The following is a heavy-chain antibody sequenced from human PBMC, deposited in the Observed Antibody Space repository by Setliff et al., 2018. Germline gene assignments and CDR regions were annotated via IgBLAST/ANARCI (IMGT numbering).Heavy chain of an antibody. CDR3: ARGRNVAARLLDS. Sequence: PSETLSLTCTVSGGSISSDSWSWIRQSPGTGLEWIGSIFYNGMAYYNPPLKSRVTISVDTSKNQFSLKVISVTAADTAVYYCARGRNVAARLLDSWGQGTLVTVSS. V-gene: IGHV4-39*07. J-gene: IGHJ4*02. CDR1: GGSISSDS. CDR2: IFYNGMA. D-gene: IGHD6-6*01.